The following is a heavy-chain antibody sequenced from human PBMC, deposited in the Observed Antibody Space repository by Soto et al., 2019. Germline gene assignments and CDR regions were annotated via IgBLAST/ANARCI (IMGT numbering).Heavy chain of an antibody. V-gene: IGHV2-26*01. D-gene: IGHD3-16*02. J-gene: IGHJ2*01. CDR2: IFSNEEK. CDR3: ARIHSLSDWYFDL. CDR1: GSSPGTARMG. Sequence: QVTLKESGPVLVKPTEPLTLTCTVSGSSPGTARMGVSGFRQPPGKAMERLAHIFSNEEKSYSTSLKSRLTISKDTSKSQVVLTMTNMDPVDTATYYCARIHSLSDWYFDLWGRGSLVTVSS.